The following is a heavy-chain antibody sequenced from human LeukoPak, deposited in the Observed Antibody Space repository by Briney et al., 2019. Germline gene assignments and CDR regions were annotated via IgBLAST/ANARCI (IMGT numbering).Heavy chain of an antibody. D-gene: IGHD2-2*01. CDR1: GGSISSYH. CDR3: ARVSAPAAKGAFDI. J-gene: IGHJ3*02. CDR2: IFTSRST. Sequence: PSETLSLTCSVSGGSISSYHWSWIRQPAGKGLEWIGRIFTSRSTDYNPSLKSRVTISVDKSTNQFSLKLSSVTAADTAVYYCARVSAPAAKGAFDIWGQGTMVTVSS. V-gene: IGHV4-4*07.